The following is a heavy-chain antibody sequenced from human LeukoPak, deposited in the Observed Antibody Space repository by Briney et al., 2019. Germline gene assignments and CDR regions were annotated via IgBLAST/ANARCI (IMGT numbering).Heavy chain of an antibody. CDR2: INSDGSST. CDR1: QFTFSNYA. J-gene: IGHJ4*02. CDR3: ARESYDILTGYKYHFDY. Sequence: GGSLRLSCAASQFTFSNYAMSWVRQAPGKGLVWVSRINSDGSSTSYADSVKGRFTISRDNAKNTLYLQMNSQRAEDTAVYYCARESYDILTGYKYHFDYWGQGTLVTVSS. D-gene: IGHD3-9*01. V-gene: IGHV3-74*01.